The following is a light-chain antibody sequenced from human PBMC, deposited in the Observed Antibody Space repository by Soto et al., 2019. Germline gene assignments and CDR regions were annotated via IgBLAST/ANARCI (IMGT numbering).Light chain of an antibody. CDR3: QQYNNWWT. Sequence: EMVMTQSPATLSVSPGERATLSCRASQSVSSSLAWYQQKPGQAPRLLIYGASTRATGIPARFSGSGSGTEFTLTISSLQSEDFAVYYCQQYNNWWTFGQGTKVEIK. J-gene: IGKJ1*01. CDR2: GAS. V-gene: IGKV3-15*01. CDR1: QSVSSS.